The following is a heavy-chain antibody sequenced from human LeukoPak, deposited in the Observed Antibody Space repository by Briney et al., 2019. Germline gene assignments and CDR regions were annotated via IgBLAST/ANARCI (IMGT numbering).Heavy chain of an antibody. V-gene: IGHV3-23*01. CDR3: AKDDIQLWPRHFDY. Sequence: GGSLRLSCAASGFTFSTYGMSWVRQAPGKGLEWVSAISGSGGSTYYADSVKGRFTISRDNSKNTLYLQMNSLRAEDTAVYYCAKDDIQLWPRHFDYWGQGTLVTVSS. D-gene: IGHD5-18*01. CDR2: ISGSGGST. CDR1: GFTFSTYG. J-gene: IGHJ4*02.